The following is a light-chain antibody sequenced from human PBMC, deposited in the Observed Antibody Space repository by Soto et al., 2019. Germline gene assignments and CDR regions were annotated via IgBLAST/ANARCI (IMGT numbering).Light chain of an antibody. CDR3: MQGLETAT. V-gene: IGKV2-28*01. J-gene: IGKJ1*01. Sequence: IVMTQSPLSLSVTPGEPASISCRSSESLLHSIGYNYLDWYLQKPGQSPQLLIYLGSNRASGVPDRFSGSGSGRDFTLKISRVEADDVGVYYCMQGLETATFGQGTKVEIK. CDR1: ESLLHSIGYNY. CDR2: LGS.